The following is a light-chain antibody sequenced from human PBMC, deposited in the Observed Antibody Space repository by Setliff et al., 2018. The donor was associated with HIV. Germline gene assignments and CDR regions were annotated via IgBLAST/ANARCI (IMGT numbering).Light chain of an antibody. CDR2: EVS. V-gene: IGLV2-14*01. J-gene: IGLJ1*01. CDR3: KSYTSSSTYV. CDR1: SSDVGGYNY. Sequence: QSVLTQPASVSGSPGQAITISCTGISSDVGGYNYVSWYQQHPGKAPKLMIYEVSNRPSGVSNRCSGSKSGNTASLTISGLQAEDEAEYYCKSYTSSSTYVFGTGTKVTVL.